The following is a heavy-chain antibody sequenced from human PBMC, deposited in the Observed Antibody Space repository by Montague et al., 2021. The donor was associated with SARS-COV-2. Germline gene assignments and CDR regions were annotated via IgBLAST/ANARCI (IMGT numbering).Heavy chain of an antibody. CDR1: GGSIISGCYY. CDR2: IYYSGNAN. CDR3: ASRLAVGDYYYYYMDV. V-gene: IGHV4-39*01. D-gene: IGHD6-19*01. Sequence: SETLSLTCAVSGGSIISGCYYWGWIRQPTEKGLEWLGNIYYSGNANYYHPSLKSLITITIDTSKNQFSLRLTSVTAADTAVYYCASRLAVGDYYYYYMDVWGSGTTVTVSS. J-gene: IGHJ6*03.